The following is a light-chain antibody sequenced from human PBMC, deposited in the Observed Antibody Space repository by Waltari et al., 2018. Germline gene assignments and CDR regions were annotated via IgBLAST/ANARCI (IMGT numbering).Light chain of an antibody. V-gene: IGLV5-45*03. Sequence: QAVLTQPSSLSASPGASASLTCTLRSGINVDTYRIYWYQQKPGSPPQFLLKYKSDSDKQQGSAAPIRFSGAKDASANAGILLIAGLQSEDEADYYCLIWHSSAWVFGGGTKLTVL. J-gene: IGLJ3*02. CDR2: YKSDSDK. CDR3: LIWHSSAWV. CDR1: SGINVDTYR.